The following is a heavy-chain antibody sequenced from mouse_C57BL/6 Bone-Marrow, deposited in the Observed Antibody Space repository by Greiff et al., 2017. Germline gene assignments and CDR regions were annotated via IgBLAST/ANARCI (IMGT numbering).Heavy chain of an antibody. CDR2: IYPSDSET. J-gene: IGHJ2*01. Sequence: VKLQQSGAELVRPGSSVKLSCKASGYTFTSYWMDWVKQRPGQGLEWIGNIYPSDSETHYNQKFKDKATLTVDKSSSTAYMQLSSLTSEDSAVYYCARSEYGNPLYFDYWGQGTTLTVSS. V-gene: IGHV1-61*01. CDR3: ARSEYGNPLYFDY. CDR1: GYTFTSYW. D-gene: IGHD2-10*02.